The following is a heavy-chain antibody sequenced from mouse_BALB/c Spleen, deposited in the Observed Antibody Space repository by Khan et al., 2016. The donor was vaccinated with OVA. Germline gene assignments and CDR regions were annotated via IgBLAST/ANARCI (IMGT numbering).Heavy chain of an antibody. Sequence: QVQLKQSGPGLVQPSQSLSITCTVSDFSLTNYGVHWVRQSPGQGLEWLGVIWSGGSTDYNVAFISRLSITKDNSKSPVFFKMNSLQVDDTAIYYGARRDYGSSYGFAYWGQGTLVTVSA. J-gene: IGHJ3*01. CDR3: ARRDYGSSYGFAY. CDR1: DFSLTNYG. CDR2: IWSGGST. V-gene: IGHV2-4*02. D-gene: IGHD1-1*01.